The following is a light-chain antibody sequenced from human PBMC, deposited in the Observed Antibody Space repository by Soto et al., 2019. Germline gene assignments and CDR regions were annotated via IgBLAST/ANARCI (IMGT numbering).Light chain of an antibody. V-gene: IGLV2-23*01. J-gene: IGLJ1*01. Sequence: QSVLTQPASVSGSPGQSITISCTGTSSDVGSYNLVSWYQQHPGKAPKLMIYEGSKRPSGVSNRFSGSKSGNTASLTISGLQAEDEADYYCCSYAGSEDVFGTGTKVTVL. CDR2: EGS. CDR1: SSDVGSYNL. CDR3: CSYAGSEDV.